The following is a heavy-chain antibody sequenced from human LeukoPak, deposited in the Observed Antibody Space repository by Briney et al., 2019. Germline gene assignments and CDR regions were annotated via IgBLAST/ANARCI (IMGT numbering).Heavy chain of an antibody. CDR1: GFTFSTYS. Sequence: PGGSLRLSCTASGFTFSTYSMHWVRQAPGKGLVWVSRINTDGNSISYADSVRGRSTISRDNAKNTLYLQMNSLRAEDTAVYYCARDWVGATDYWGQGTLVTVSS. V-gene: IGHV3-74*01. J-gene: IGHJ4*02. CDR2: INTDGNSI. CDR3: ARDWVGATDY. D-gene: IGHD1-26*01.